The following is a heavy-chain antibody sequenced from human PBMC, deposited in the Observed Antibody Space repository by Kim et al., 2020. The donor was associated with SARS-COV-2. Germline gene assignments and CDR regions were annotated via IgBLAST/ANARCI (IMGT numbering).Heavy chain of an antibody. J-gene: IGHJ6*02. V-gene: IGHV3-21*04. CDR2: ISSSSSYI. D-gene: IGHD6-19*01. Sequence: GGSLRLSCAASGFTFSSYSMNWVRQAPGKGLEWVSSISSSSSYIYYADSVKGRFTISRDNAKNSLHLQMNSLRAEDTAVYYCASYAAAVYSSGWYQYYYGMDVWGQGTTVTVSS. CDR1: GFTFSSYS. CDR3: ASYAAAVYSSGWYQYYYGMDV.